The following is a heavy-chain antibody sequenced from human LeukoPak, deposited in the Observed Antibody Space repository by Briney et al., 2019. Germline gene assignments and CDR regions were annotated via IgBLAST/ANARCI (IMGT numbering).Heavy chain of an antibody. D-gene: IGHD3/OR15-3a*01. CDR3: AKDGGWTGSHFNGMDV. Sequence: GFLRIFCASSGFTFSRYSISLVRQAPGKGLGWGSGSSVRGGGTYYADSVKGRFTISRDNSKNTMYLQMNSLRAEDTAIYYCAKDGGWTGSHFNGMDVWGQGTTVTVSS. J-gene: IGHJ6*02. CDR2: SSVRGGGT. CDR1: GFTFSRYS. V-gene: IGHV3-23*01.